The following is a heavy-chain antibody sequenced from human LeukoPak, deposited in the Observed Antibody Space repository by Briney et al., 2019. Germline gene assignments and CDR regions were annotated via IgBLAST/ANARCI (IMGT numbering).Heavy chain of an antibody. CDR3: ATLGNQWELRLDY. CDR1: GASISSYY. Sequence: SETLSLTCTVSGASISSYYWTWIRQPAGKGLEWSGHISVTGSTNYNPSLKSRVTMSVDTSKNQFSLKLSSVTAADTAVYYCATLGNQWELRLDYWGQGTLVTVSS. D-gene: IGHD3-10*01. V-gene: IGHV4-4*07. J-gene: IGHJ4*02. CDR2: ISVTGST.